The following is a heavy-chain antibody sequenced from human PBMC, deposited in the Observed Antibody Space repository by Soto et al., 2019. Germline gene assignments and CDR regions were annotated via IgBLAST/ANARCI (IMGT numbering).Heavy chain of an antibody. Sequence: GASVKVSCKASGYTFTSYAMHWVRQAPGQRLEWMGWINAGNGNTKYSQKFQGRVTITRDTSASTAYMELSSLRSEDTAVYYCARAYYDIFTGYYTTPGTPFYGYWGQVPLVTASS. J-gene: IGHJ4*02. CDR2: INAGNGNT. CDR3: ARAYYDIFTGYYTTPGTPFYGY. D-gene: IGHD3-9*01. CDR1: GYTFTSYA. V-gene: IGHV1-3*01.